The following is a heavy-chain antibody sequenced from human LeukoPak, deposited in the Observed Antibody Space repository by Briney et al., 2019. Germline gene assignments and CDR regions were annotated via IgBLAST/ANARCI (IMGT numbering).Heavy chain of an antibody. CDR1: GFTFSSYW. D-gene: IGHD3-10*01. CDR2: IKQDGSEK. Sequence: GGSLRLSCAASGFTFSSYWMSWVRQAPGKGLEWVANIKQDGSEKYYVDSVKGRFTISRDNAKNSLYLQMNSLRAEDTAVYYCAREVTYYYGSGSWDYWGQGTLVTVSS. CDR3: AREVTYYYGSGSWDY. J-gene: IGHJ4*02. V-gene: IGHV3-7*01.